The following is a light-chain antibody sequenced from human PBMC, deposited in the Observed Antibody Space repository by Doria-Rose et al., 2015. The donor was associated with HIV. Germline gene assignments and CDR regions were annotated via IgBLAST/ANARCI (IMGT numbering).Light chain of an antibody. CDR1: QSFSSTY. CDR2: DGS. V-gene: IGKV3-20*01. Sequence: EIVLTQSPGTLSLSPGEGATLSCRASQSFSSTYLAWYQQKPGQAPSLLIYDGSTRATGILDRFSASGYGTDFTLTINRLEPEDFALYYCHQYGTSWTFGQGTKVEI. J-gene: IGKJ1*01. CDR3: HQYGTSWT.